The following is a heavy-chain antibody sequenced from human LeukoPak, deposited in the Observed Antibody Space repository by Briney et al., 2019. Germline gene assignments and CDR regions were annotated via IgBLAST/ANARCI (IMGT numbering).Heavy chain of an antibody. J-gene: IGHJ4*02. Sequence: PGGSLRLSCAASGFTFSNAWMSWVRQAPGKGLEWVGRIKSKTDGGTTDYAAPVKGRFTISRDDSKNTLYLQMSSLKTEDTAVYYCTTEGVDTAMVTFDYWGQGTLVTVSS. CDR2: IKSKTDGGTT. V-gene: IGHV3-15*01. CDR3: TTEGVDTAMVTFDY. CDR1: GFTFSNAW. D-gene: IGHD5-18*01.